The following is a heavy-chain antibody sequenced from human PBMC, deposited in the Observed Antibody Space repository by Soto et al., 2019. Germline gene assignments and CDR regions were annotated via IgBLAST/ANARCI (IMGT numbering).Heavy chain of an antibody. CDR3: ARDFELNFWSGYSYYYYGMDV. CDR2: ISSSSSYI. J-gene: IGHJ6*02. CDR1: GFTFSSYS. D-gene: IGHD3-3*01. Sequence: PGGSLRLSCAASGFTFSSYSMNWVRQAPGKGLEWVSSISSSSSYIYYADSVKGRFTISRDNAKNSLYLQMNSLRAEDTAVYYCARDFELNFWSGYSYYYYGMDVWGQGTTVTVSS. V-gene: IGHV3-21*01.